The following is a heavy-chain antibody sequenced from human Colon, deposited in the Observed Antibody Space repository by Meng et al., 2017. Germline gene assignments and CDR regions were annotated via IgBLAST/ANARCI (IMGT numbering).Heavy chain of an antibody. CDR1: GYTFGSYG. D-gene: IGHD2-15*01. V-gene: IGHV1-18*01. Sequence: QVHRLEFGPEVKKPGAPVRVSCKVSGYTFGSYGICWVRQAPGQGLEWMGWFVNYVDTYPAPKFQGRVTMTTDTHTNTAFMELRSLTSDDTAVYYCASGTPGRSYCDYWGQGTLVTVSS. J-gene: IGHJ4*02. CDR2: FVNYVDT. CDR3: ASGTPGRSYCDY.